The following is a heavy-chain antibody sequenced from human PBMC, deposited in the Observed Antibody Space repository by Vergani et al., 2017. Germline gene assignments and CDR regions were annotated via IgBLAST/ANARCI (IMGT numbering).Heavy chain of an antibody. CDR3: ARHRAISVPRGVPAANWFDP. Sequence: EVQLVPSGAEVKKPGESLKISCKGSGYSFTSYWIGWVRPLPGKGLEWMGIIYPGDSDTSYSPSFQGQVTISADKSISTAYLQWSSLKASDTAMYYCARHRAISVPRGVPAANWFDPWGQGTLVTVSS. J-gene: IGHJ5*02. D-gene: IGHD2-2*01. CDR2: IYPGDSDT. CDR1: GYSFTSYW. V-gene: IGHV5-51*01.